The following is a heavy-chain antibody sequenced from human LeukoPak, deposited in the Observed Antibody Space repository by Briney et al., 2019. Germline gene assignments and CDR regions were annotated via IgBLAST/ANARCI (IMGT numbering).Heavy chain of an antibody. CDR1: GFTFSSYE. CDR2: ISSSGSAI. D-gene: IGHD3-10*01. V-gene: IGHV3-48*03. Sequence: GGSLRLSCAASGFTFSSYEMNWVRQAPGKGLEWVSYISSSGSAIYYADSVKGRSTISRDNAKNSLYLQMNSLRAEDTAVYYCAREVLGHMVRGAPTGYFDYWGQGTLVTVSS. CDR3: AREVLGHMVRGAPTGYFDY. J-gene: IGHJ4*02.